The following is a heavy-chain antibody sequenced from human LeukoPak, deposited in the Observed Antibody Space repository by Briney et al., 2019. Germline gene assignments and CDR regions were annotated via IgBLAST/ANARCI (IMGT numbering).Heavy chain of an antibody. CDR2: IYYSGST. Sequence: SETLSLTCTVSGGSISSYYWSWIRQPPGKGLEWIGYIYYSGSTNYNPSLKSRVTISVDTSKNRFSLKLSSVTAADTAVYYCARADDSSGYYYYDFDYWGQGTLVTVSS. J-gene: IGHJ4*02. CDR1: GGSISSYY. V-gene: IGHV4-59*01. CDR3: ARADDSSGYYYYDFDY. D-gene: IGHD3-22*01.